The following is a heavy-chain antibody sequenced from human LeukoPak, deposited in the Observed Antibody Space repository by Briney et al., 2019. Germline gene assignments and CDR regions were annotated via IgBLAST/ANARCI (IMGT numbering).Heavy chain of an antibody. CDR3: ARVRPPYSSSWYATIDY. J-gene: IGHJ4*02. CDR2: ISSSSSYI. V-gene: IGHV3-21*01. Sequence: GGCLRLSCAASGFTFSSYSMNWVRPAPGKGLEWVSSISSSSSYIYYANSVKGRFTISRDNAKNSLYLQMNSLRAEDTAVYYCARVRPPYSSSWYATIDYWGQGTLVTVSS. D-gene: IGHD6-13*01. CDR1: GFTFSSYS.